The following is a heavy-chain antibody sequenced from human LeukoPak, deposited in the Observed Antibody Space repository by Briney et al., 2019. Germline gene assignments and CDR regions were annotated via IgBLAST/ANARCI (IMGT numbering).Heavy chain of an antibody. CDR1: GGSIMSYY. D-gene: IGHD2-15*01. CDR2: IFHSGTA. Sequence: SETLSLTCTVTGGSIMSYYWSWIRQPPGTALHWIGYIFHSGTANYHPSLKSRVTISIDTSENQFSLKLSSVTAADTAVYYCARKVYSFDVFDYWGQGTLVTVSS. J-gene: IGHJ4*02. V-gene: IGHV4-59*01. CDR3: ARKVYSFDVFDY.